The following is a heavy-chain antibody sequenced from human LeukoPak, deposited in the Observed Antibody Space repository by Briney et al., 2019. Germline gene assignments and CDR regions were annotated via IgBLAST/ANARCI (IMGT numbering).Heavy chain of an antibody. CDR2: ISGSGGST. CDR3: AKRGVVIRVILVGFHKEAYYFDS. D-gene: IGHD3-22*01. Sequence: GGSLRLSCAVSGITLSNYGMSWIRQAPGKGLEWVAGISGSGGSTNYADSVKGRFTISRDNPKNTLYLQMNSLTVEDTAVYFCAKRGVVIRVILVGFHKEAYYFDSWGQGALVTVSS. CDR1: GITLSNYG. J-gene: IGHJ4*02. V-gene: IGHV3-23*01.